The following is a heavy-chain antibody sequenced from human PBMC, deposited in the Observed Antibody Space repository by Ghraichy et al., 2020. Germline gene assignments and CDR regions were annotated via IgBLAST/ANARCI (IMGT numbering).Heavy chain of an antibody. CDR1: GFTFSSYS. CDR2: ISGNSGAI. D-gene: IGHD1-26*01. CDR3: ARDRGGSYTEIDY. V-gene: IGHV3-48*02. J-gene: IGHJ4*02. Sequence: GGSLRLSCAASGFTFSSYSHNWVRQAPGQGLEWLSFISGNSGAINYADSVKGRFSISRDNARNSLYLQMNSLGDEDTAVYYCARDRGGSYTEIDYWGQGTLVTVSS.